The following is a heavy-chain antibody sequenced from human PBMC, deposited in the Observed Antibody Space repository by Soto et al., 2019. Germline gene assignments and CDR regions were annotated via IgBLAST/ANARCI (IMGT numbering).Heavy chain of an antibody. CDR2: IRFDGSNI. CDR3: ARDGVGSSAFWGYLDY. D-gene: IGHD2-15*01. V-gene: IGHV3-33*01. CDR1: ESICRSYG. Sequence: PGRSLRLSCAASESICRSYGMHWVRQAPGKGLEWVAIIRFDGSNINYADFVMGRFTISRDNSKNTLYLEMNSLRVEDTAVYYCARDGVGSSAFWGYLDYWGQGT. J-gene: IGHJ4*02.